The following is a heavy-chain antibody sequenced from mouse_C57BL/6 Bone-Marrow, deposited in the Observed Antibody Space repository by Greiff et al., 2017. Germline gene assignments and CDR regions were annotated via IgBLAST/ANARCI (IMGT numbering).Heavy chain of an antibody. CDR2: IRSKSSNYAT. V-gene: IGHV10-3*01. CDR3: VRETAYDYTYYYAMDY. J-gene: IGHJ4*01. D-gene: IGHD2-4*01. CDR1: GFTFNTYA. Sequence: EAGGGLVQPKGSLKLSCAASGFTFNTYAMHWVRQAPGKGLEWVARIRSKSSNYATYYADSVKDRFTISRDDSQSMLYLQMNKLKTEDTAMYYGVRETAYDYTYYYAMDYWGQGTSDTVSS.